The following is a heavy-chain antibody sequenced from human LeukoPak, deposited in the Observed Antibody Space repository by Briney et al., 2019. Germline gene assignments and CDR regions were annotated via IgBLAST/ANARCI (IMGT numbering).Heavy chain of an antibody. CDR2: INPNISGT. Sequence: ASVKVSCKASGYTFTGYYIHWVRQAPGQGLEWMGWINPNISGTNYAQKFQGRVTMTRDTSISTAYMELSRLKSDDTAVYYCARDMTTVIHWFDPWGQGTLVTVSS. CDR1: GYTFTGYY. D-gene: IGHD4-17*01. V-gene: IGHV1-2*02. CDR3: ARDMTTVIHWFDP. J-gene: IGHJ5*02.